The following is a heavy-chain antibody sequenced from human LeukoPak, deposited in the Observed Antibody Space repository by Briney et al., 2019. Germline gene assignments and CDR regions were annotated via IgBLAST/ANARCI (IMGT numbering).Heavy chain of an antibody. D-gene: IGHD6-13*01. CDR3: ARHGLYSSSWSRRYNWFDP. CDR1: GGSISSSNYY. V-gene: IGHV4-61*02. Sequence: TPSETLSLTCTVSGGSISSSNYYWNWIRQPAGKGLEWIGRIYTSGSTNYNPSLKSRVTISVDTSKNQFSLKLSSVTAADTAVYYCARHGLYSSSWSRRYNWFDPWGQGTLVTVSS. J-gene: IGHJ5*02. CDR2: IYTSGST.